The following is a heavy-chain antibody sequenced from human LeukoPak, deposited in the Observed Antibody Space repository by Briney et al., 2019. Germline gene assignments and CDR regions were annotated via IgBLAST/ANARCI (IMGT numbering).Heavy chain of an antibody. D-gene: IGHD4-17*01. CDR1: GYTFTSYD. V-gene: IGHV1-8*01. J-gene: IGHJ4*02. CDR2: MNPNSGNT. CDR3: AREGGTMTTVIN. Sequence: ASVKVSCKASGYTFTSYDINWVRQATGQGLEWMGWMNPNSGNTGYAQKFQGRVTMTRNTSISTAYMEPSSLRSEDTAVYYCAREGGTMTTVINWGQGTLVTVSS.